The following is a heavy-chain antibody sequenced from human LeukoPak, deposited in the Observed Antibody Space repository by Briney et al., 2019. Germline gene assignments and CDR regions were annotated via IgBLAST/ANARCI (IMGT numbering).Heavy chain of an antibody. D-gene: IGHD4-11*01. V-gene: IGHV3-30-3*01. Sequence: GGSLRLSCAASGFTFSSYAMHWVRQAPGKGLEWVAVISYDGSNKYYADSVKGRFTISRDNSKNTLYLQMNSLRAEDTAVYYCARAFGYSVSLDYWGQGTLVTVSS. CDR2: ISYDGSNK. J-gene: IGHJ4*02. CDR1: GFTFSSYA. CDR3: ARAFGYSVSLDY.